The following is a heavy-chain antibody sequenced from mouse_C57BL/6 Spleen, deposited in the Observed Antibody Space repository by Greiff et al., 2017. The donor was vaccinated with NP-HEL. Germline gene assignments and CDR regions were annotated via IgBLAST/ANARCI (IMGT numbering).Heavy chain of an antibody. V-gene: IGHV1-50*01. J-gene: IGHJ3*01. CDR1: GYTFTSYW. CDR2: IDPSDSYT. CDR3: ARSGYSNSAWFAY. Sequence: QVQLQQPGAELVKPGASVKLSCKASGYTFTSYWMQWVKQRPGQGLEWIGEIDPSDSYTNYNQKFKGKATLTVDTSSSTAYMQLSSLTSEDSAVYYCARSGYSNSAWFAYWGQGTLVTVSA. D-gene: IGHD2-5*01.